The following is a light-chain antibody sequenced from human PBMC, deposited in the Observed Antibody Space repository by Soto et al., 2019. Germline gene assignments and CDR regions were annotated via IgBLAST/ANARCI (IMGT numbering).Light chain of an antibody. J-gene: IGLJ1*01. CDR2: EGS. Sequence: QSALTQPASVSGSPGQSITISCTGTSSDVVFYNLVSWYQQHPGKAPKLMIYEGSKRPSGVSTRFSGSKSGNTASLTISGLQDEDEADYYCCSYAGTNTYLFGTATKLTVL. CDR1: SSDVVFYNL. CDR3: CSYAGTNTYL. V-gene: IGLV2-23*01.